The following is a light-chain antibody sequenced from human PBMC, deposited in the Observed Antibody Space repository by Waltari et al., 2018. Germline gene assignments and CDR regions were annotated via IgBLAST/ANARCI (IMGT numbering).Light chain of an antibody. Sequence: DIQVTQSPSSLSASVADRVTLTCRTSQSIRNYLNWYQQKPGKAPKFLLYAASTFQSVVPSRCSGSGSATYFTLTITSLQPEDVATYYCQQGDSASLTFGQGTKVEIK. CDR2: AAS. J-gene: IGKJ1*01. CDR1: QSIRNY. V-gene: IGKV1-39*01. CDR3: QQGDSASLT.